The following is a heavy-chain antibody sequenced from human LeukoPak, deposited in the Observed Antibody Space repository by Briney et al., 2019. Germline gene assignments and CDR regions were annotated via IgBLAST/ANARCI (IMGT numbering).Heavy chain of an antibody. D-gene: IGHD4-23*01. CDR2: TYYSGST. CDR1: GGSISSYY. Sequence: SETLSLTCTVSGGSISSYYWSWILQPPGKGLEWIGYTYYSGSTNYNPSLKSRVTISVDTSKNQFSLKLSSVTAADTAVYYCARAPRTVVKTPYYFDYWGQGTLVTVSS. CDR3: ARAPRTVVKTPYYFDY. J-gene: IGHJ4*02. V-gene: IGHV4-59*01.